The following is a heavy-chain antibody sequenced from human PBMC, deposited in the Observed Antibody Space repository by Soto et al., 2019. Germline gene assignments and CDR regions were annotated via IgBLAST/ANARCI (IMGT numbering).Heavy chain of an antibody. D-gene: IGHD3-10*01. CDR1: GFTFSSFA. V-gene: IGHV3-23*01. J-gene: IGHJ6*02. CDR2: ISGSGGST. Sequence: PGGSLRLSCAASGFTFSSFAMSWVRQAPGKGLDWVSAISGSGGSTYSADSVKGRFTISRDNSKNTLYLQLSSLKASDTAMYYCARRSEYHYGSGKYYGLDVWGQVTTVTVSS. CDR3: ARRSEYHYGSGKYYGLDV.